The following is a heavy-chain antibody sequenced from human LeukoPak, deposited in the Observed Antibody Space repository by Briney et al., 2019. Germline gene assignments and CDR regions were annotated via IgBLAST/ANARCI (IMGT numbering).Heavy chain of an antibody. Sequence: ASVKVSCKASGGTFSSYAISWARQAPGQGLEWMGGIIPIFGTANYAQKFQGRVTITADESTGTAYMELSSLRSEDTAVYYCARGATMVRGVRYIDYWGQGTLVTVSS. V-gene: IGHV1-69*13. CDR1: GGTFSSYA. CDR2: IIPIFGTA. CDR3: ARGATMVRGVRYIDY. J-gene: IGHJ4*02. D-gene: IGHD3-10*01.